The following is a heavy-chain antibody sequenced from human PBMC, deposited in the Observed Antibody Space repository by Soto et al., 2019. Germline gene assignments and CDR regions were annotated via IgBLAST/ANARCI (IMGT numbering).Heavy chain of an antibody. CDR1: GFTFSSDA. CDR3: GKDLGMTGTTFINTRNYYYYYMDV. CDR2: ISVSGGST. V-gene: IGHV3-23*01. J-gene: IGHJ6*03. D-gene: IGHD1-20*01. Sequence: EVQLLESGGGLVQPGGSLRLCCAASGFTFSSDAMSWVRQAPWKGLEWVSAISVSGGSTYYAESVKGRFTISRDHSKNTLYLQMTSLRAEDTAVYYCGKDLGMTGTTFINTRNYYYYYMDVWGKGTTVTVSS.